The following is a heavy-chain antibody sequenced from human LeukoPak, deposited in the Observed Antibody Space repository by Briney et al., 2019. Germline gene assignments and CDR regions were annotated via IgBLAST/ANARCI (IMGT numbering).Heavy chain of an antibody. Sequence: GGSLRLSCAVSGFAFGSEAMSWVRQSPARGLEWVASISPGGGTTYYADSVKGRFTISRDNAKNSLYLQMNSLRAEDTAVYYCARGAGYFDYWGQGTLVTVSS. CDR3: ARGAGYFDY. V-gene: IGHV3-23*01. J-gene: IGHJ4*02. CDR2: ISPGGGTT. CDR1: GFAFGSEA.